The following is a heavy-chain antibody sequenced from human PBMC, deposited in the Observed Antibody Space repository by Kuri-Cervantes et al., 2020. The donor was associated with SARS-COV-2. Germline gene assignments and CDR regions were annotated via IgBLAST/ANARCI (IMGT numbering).Heavy chain of an antibody. D-gene: IGHD3-22*01. J-gene: IGHJ4*02. Sequence: GESLKISCKTSGYAFTAYYVHWVRQAPGQGLEWMGRIHPNDGATNSAQKFQGRVTMTRDTSISTAYMELSRLRSDDTAVYYCARSYFYDSSGYVMDYWGQGTLVTVSS. CDR2: IHPNDGAT. CDR3: ARSYFYDSSGYVMDY. V-gene: IGHV1-2*06. CDR1: GYAFTAYY.